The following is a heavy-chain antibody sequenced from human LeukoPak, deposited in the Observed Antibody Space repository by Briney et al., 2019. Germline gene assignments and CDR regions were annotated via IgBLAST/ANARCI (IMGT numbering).Heavy chain of an antibody. CDR1: GGSISSGGYY. CDR2: IYHSGST. D-gene: IGHD3-3*01. J-gene: IGHJ3*02. Sequence: SQTLSLTCTVSGGSISSGGYYWSWIRQPPGKGLEWIGYIYHSGSTYYNPSLKSRVTISVDRSKNQFSLKLSSVTAADTAVYYCARGNLLRFLEWLSSDAFDIWGQGTMVTVSS. V-gene: IGHV4-30-2*01. CDR3: ARGNLLRFLEWLSSDAFDI.